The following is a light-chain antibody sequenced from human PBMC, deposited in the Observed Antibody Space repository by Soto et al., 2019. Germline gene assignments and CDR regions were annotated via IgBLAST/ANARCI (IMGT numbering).Light chain of an antibody. CDR1: QSISSY. V-gene: IGKV1-39*01. CDR2: AAS. Sequence: DIQMTQSPSSLSASVGDRVTITCRASQSISSYLNWYQQKPGKAPKLLIYAASSLQSGVPSRFSGSASGTDFTLTVNSLQPEDFATYYCQQSYSTPFTFGPGTKVDIK. CDR3: QQSYSTPFT. J-gene: IGKJ3*01.